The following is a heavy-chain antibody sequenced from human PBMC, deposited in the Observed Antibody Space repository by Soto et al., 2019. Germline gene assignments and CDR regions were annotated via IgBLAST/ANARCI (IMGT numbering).Heavy chain of an antibody. CDR2: VNINSGKT. D-gene: IGHD6-6*01. CDR1: AYTFTSYD. Sequence: ASVKVSCKASAYTFTSYDINWVRQANGQGLERMGWVNINSGKTGYAHKFHGRVTMTRNATISTAYMELSSLRSEDTAVYYCARGWYSSSYWFDPWGQGTLVTASS. CDR3: ARGWYSSSYWFDP. V-gene: IGHV1-8*01. J-gene: IGHJ5*02.